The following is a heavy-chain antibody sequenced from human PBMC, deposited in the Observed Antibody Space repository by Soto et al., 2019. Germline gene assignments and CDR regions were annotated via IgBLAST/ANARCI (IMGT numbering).Heavy chain of an antibody. CDR1: GDSISSYS. CDR2: IHYNGNT. V-gene: IGHV4-59*01. D-gene: IGHD2-2*03. Sequence: QVQLQVSGPGLVKPSETLSLTCTVSGDSISSYSWSWIRQPPGKGLGWIGNIHYNGNTTYSPSLTTRVPISVDTSENHFSLKPSAVTTADTAVYFCAREGNLGRWIQPLDSWGQGTLVTVSS. J-gene: IGHJ4*02. CDR3: AREGNLGRWIQPLDS.